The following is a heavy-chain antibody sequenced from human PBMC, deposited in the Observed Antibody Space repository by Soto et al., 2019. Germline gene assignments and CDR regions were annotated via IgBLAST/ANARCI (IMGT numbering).Heavy chain of an antibody. CDR3: ARWEVVTGLDY. D-gene: IGHD3-22*01. J-gene: IGHJ4*02. V-gene: IGHV3-48*03. Sequence: PEGSLRLSCAASGFTFSTSEMSWVRQAPGKGLEWVSHISSSGTTTYYADSVKGRFTISRDNANHSLYLQMNSLRVADTAVYYCARWEVVTGLDYWGQGTLVTVSS. CDR2: ISSSGTTT. CDR1: GFTFSTSE.